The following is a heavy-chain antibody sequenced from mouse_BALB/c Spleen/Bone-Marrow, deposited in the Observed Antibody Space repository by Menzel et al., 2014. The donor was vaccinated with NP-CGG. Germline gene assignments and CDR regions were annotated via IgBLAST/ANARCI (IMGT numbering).Heavy chain of an antibody. Sequence: LMESGAELVKPGVSVKLSCSASGFNIKDTYMHWVKQRPEQGLEWIGRIDPANGNTKYDPKFQDKATITADTSSNTVDLQLSSLTFEDTAVYYCARQEFAIYWYFDVWGAGTTVTVSS. CDR2: IDPANGNT. J-gene: IGHJ1*01. CDR1: GFNIKDTY. D-gene: IGHD1-3*01. V-gene: IGHV14-3*02. CDR3: ARQEFAIYWYFDV.